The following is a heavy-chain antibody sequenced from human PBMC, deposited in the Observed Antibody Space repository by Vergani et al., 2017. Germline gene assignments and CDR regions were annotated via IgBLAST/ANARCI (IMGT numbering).Heavy chain of an antibody. D-gene: IGHD3-3*01. CDR2: ISAYNGNT. J-gene: IGHJ3*02. CDR1: GYTFTSYG. V-gene: IGHV1-18*01. CDR3: AGDRLEWLLENDAFDI. Sequence: QVQLVQSGAEVKKPGASVKVSCKASGYTFTSYGISWVRQAPGQGLEWMGWISAYNGNTNYAQKLQGRVTMTTDTSTSTAYMELRSLRSDDTAVYYCAGDRLEWLLENDAFDIWGQGTMVTVSS.